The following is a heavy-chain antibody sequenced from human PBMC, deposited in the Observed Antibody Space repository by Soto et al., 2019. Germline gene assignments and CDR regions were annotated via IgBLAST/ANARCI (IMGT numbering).Heavy chain of an antibody. J-gene: IGHJ3*02. V-gene: IGHV3-23*01. CDR1: GFTFSSYA. CDR3: AKGSGYDFWSGYSPSDAFDI. CDR2: ISGSGGST. Sequence: GGSLRLSCAASGFTFSSYAMSWVRQAPGKGLEWVSAISGSGGSTYYADSVKGRFTISRDNSKNTLYLQMNSLRAEDTAVYYCAKGSGYDFWSGYSPSDAFDIWGQGTMVTVSS. D-gene: IGHD3-3*01.